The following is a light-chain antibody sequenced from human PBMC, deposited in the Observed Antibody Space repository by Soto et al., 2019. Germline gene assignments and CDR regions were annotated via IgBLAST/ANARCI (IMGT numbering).Light chain of an antibody. J-gene: IGLJ1*01. CDR1: SSDVGGYNY. V-gene: IGLV2-11*01. CDR3: CSYAGSHLRYV. Sequence: QSALTQPRSVSGSPGQSVTISCTGTSSDVGGYNYVSWYQHHPGRAPKLMIYDVSKRPSGVPDRFSGSKSGNTASLTISGLQAEDEADYYCCSYAGSHLRYVFGTGIKLTVL. CDR2: DVS.